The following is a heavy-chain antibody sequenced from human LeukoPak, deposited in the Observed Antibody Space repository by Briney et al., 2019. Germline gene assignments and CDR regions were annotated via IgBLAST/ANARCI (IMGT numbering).Heavy chain of an antibody. CDR2: ISSSSSYI. CDR1: GFTFSSYS. J-gene: IGHJ4*02. D-gene: IGHD2-21*02. CDR3: ARDLSHIVVVTAIFDY. Sequence: GGSLRLSCAASGFTFSSYSMNWVRQAPGKGLEWVSSISSSSSYIYYADSVKGRFTISRDNAKNSLYLQMNSLRAEDTAVYYCARDLSHIVVVTAIFDYWGQGTLATVSS. V-gene: IGHV3-21*01.